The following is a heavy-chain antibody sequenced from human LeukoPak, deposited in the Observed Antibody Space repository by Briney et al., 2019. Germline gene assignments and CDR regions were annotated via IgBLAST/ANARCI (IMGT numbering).Heavy chain of an antibody. CDR3: ARRYSSGWYWSVYYAFDI. V-gene: IGHV4-39*07. CDR1: GGSISSSSYY. Sequence: SETLSLTCTVSGGSISSSSYYWGWIRQPPGKGLEWIGSIYYSGSTYYNPSLKSRVTISVDTSKNQFSLKLSSVTAADTAVYYCARRYSSGWYWSVYYAFDIWGQGTMVTVSS. CDR2: IYYSGST. J-gene: IGHJ3*02. D-gene: IGHD6-19*01.